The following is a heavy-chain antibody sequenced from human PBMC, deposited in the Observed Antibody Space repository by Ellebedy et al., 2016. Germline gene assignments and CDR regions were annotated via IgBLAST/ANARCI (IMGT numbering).Heavy chain of an antibody. Sequence: SETLSLXXTVSGGSISSYYWSWIRQPPGKGLEWIGYIYYSGSTNYNPSLKRRVTISVDTSKNQFSLKLSSVTAADTAVYYCARGMKGMATLRAFDIWGQGTMVTVSS. CDR3: ARGMKGMATLRAFDI. V-gene: IGHV4-59*12. J-gene: IGHJ3*02. CDR2: IYYSGST. CDR1: GGSISSYY. D-gene: IGHD5-24*01.